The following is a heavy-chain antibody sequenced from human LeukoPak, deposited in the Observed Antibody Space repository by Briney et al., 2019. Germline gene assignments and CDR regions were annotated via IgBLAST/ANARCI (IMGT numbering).Heavy chain of an antibody. CDR1: GFTFDDYG. D-gene: IGHD6-13*01. Sequence: GGSLRLSCAASGFTFDDYGMSWVRQAPGKGLEWVSGINWNGGSTGYADSVKGRFTISRDNAKNSLYLQMNSLRAEDTALYYCARGGYSSSWFDYYYYYYMDVWGKGTTVTVSS. CDR3: ARGGYSSSWFDYYYYYYMDV. J-gene: IGHJ6*03. V-gene: IGHV3-20*04. CDR2: INWNGGST.